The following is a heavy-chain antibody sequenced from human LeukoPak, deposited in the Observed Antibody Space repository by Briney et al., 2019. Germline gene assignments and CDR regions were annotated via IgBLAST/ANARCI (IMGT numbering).Heavy chain of an antibody. CDR2: INSDGSST. J-gene: IGHJ4*02. D-gene: IGHD3-10*01. Sequence: GGSLRLSCAASGFTFSNYWMHWVRQAPGKGLVWVSRINSDGSSTAYADSVKGRFTISRDNAKNTLYLQMNSLRAEDTAVYYCTREGVFGDYSAYWGQGTLVTVSS. CDR3: TREGVFGDYSAY. CDR1: GFTFSNYW. V-gene: IGHV3-74*01.